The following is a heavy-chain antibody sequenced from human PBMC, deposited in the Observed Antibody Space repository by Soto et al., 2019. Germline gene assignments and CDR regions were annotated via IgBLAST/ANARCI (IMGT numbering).Heavy chain of an antibody. V-gene: IGHV4-59*01. CDR2: IYYSGST. CDR3: ARYGDEHVGYYFDY. D-gene: IGHD4-17*01. J-gene: IGHJ4*02. Sequence: PSETLSLTCTVSGGSISSYYWSWIRQPPGKGLEWIGYIYYSGSTNYNPSLKSRVTISVDTSKNQFSLKLSSVTAADTAGYYCARYGDEHVGYYFDYWGQANLVTVSS. CDR1: GGSISSYY.